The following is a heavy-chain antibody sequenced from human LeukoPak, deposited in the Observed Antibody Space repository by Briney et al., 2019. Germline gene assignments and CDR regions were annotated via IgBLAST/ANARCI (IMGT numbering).Heavy chain of an antibody. V-gene: IGHV1-69*04. Sequence: GASVKVSCKASGGTFSSYAISWERQAPGQGLEWMGRIIPIFGIANYAQKFQGRVTITADKSTSTAYMELSSLRSEDTAVYYCARARAPYYYDSSGSFWGQGTMVTVSS. CDR3: ARARAPYYYDSSGSF. CDR2: IIPIFGIA. D-gene: IGHD3-22*01. J-gene: IGHJ3*01. CDR1: GGTFSSYA.